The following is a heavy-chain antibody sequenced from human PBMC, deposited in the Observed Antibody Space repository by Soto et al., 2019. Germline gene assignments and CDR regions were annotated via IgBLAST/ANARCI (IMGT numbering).Heavy chain of an antibody. CDR2: IYYSGST. J-gene: IGHJ4*02. V-gene: IGHV4-59*08. D-gene: IGHD4-17*01. CDR1: GGSISSYY. CDR3: ARQDYGDYGYFDY. Sequence: QVQLQESGPGLVKPSETLSLTCTVSGGSISSYYWSWIRQPPGKGLEWIGYIYYSGSTNYNPSLKSRVTISVDTSKNQFSLKLSSVTAADTAVYYCARQDYGDYGYFDYWGQGTLVTVSS.